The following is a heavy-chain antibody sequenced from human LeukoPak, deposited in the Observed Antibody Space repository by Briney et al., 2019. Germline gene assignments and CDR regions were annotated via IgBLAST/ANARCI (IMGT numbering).Heavy chain of an antibody. D-gene: IGHD6-19*01. J-gene: IGHJ4*02. CDR1: GLTFSSYG. V-gene: IGHV3-30*18. CDR2: ISYDGSNK. CDR3: AKGIAVASFDY. Sequence: GGSLRLSCAASGLTFSSYGMHWVRQAPGKGLEWVAVISYDGSNKYYADSVKGRFTISRDNSKNTLYLQMNSLRAEDTAVYYCAKGIAVASFDYWGQGTLVTVSS.